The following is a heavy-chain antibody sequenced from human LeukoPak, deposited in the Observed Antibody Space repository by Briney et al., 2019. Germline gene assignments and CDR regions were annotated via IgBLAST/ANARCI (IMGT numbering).Heavy chain of an antibody. CDR1: GYTFTGYY. D-gene: IGHD6-13*01. J-gene: IGHJ5*02. CDR2: INPNSGGT. V-gene: IGHV1-2*06. CDR3: ARSRAAAAAYWFDP. Sequence: RASVKVSCKASGYTFTGYYMHWVRQAPGQGLEWMGRINPNSGGTNYAQQFQGRVTMTRDTSISTAYMELSRLRSDDTAVYYCARSRAAAAAYWFDPWGQGTLVTVSS.